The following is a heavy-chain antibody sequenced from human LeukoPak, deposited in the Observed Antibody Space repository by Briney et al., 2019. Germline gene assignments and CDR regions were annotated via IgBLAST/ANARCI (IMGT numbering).Heavy chain of an antibody. V-gene: IGHV4-59*01. D-gene: IGHD2-15*01. J-gene: IGHJ5*02. CDR1: GGSMSSYS. CDR2: ISYRGSP. Sequence: SETLSLTCTVSGGSMSSYSLTWIRQPPGRGLEWIGDISYRGSPNYNPSFKSRVTISVESSNNQFSLRLRSVTAADTAVYYCARSNAAPNDPWGPGTLVTVSS. CDR3: ARSNAAPNDP.